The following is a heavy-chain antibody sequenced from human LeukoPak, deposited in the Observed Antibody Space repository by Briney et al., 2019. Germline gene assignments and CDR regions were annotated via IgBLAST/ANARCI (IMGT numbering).Heavy chain of an antibody. Sequence: PSETLSLTCTVSGVSISSSNSYWGWIRQPPGKGLEWIGSIYYSGNTYYNASLKSRVTISVDKSKNQFSLKLSSVTAADTAVYYCARDRDSSGWRLNYYYYYMDVWGKGTTVTVSS. J-gene: IGHJ6*03. D-gene: IGHD6-19*01. CDR3: ARDRDSSGWRLNYYYYYMDV. CDR2: IYYSGNT. V-gene: IGHV4-39*07. CDR1: GVSISSSNSY.